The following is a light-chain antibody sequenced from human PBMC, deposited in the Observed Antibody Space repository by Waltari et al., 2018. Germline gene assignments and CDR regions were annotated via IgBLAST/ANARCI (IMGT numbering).Light chain of an antibody. J-gene: IGLJ1*01. Sequence: SYVLTQPPSVSVAPGETASITCGENNIGGRSVHWYQQKPGQAPVLIVYDDSGRPSGIRERFSGSNPGNTATLTISRVEAGDEADYYCQVWDSASDHYVFGTGTKVTAL. V-gene: IGLV3-21*02. CDR1: NIGGRS. CDR3: QVWDSASDHYV. CDR2: DDS.